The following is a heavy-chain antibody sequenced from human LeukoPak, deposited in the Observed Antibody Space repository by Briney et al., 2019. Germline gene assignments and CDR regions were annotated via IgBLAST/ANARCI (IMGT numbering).Heavy chain of an antibody. CDR2: INHSGST. Sequence: SETLSLTCAVYGGSFSGYYWSWIRQPPGKGLEWIGEINHSGSTNYNPSLKSRVTISVDTSKNQFSLKLSSVAAADTAVYYCARGLGDYWGQGTLVTVSS. J-gene: IGHJ4*02. CDR3: ARGLGDY. CDR1: GGSFSGYY. V-gene: IGHV4-34*01.